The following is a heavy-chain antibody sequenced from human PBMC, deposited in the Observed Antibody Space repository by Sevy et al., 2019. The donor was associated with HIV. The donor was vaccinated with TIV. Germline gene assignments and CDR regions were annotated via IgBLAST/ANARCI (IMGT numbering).Heavy chain of an antibody. D-gene: IGHD6-6*01. CDR3: ARVQGIAARPDYYFDY. CDR2: ISSSSSYT. V-gene: IGHV3-11*06. Sequence: GESLKISCAASGFTFSDYYMSWTRQAPGKGLEWVSYISSSSSYTNYADSVKGRFTISRDNAKNSLYLQMNSLRAEDTAVYYCARVQGIAARPDYYFDYWGQGTLVTVSS. J-gene: IGHJ4*02. CDR1: GFTFSDYY.